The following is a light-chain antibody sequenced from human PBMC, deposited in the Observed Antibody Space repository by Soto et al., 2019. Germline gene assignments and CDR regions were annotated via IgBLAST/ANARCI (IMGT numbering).Light chain of an antibody. CDR1: TSDVGGNH. V-gene: IGLV2-14*01. CDR3: SSHTSSSRYV. J-gene: IGLJ1*01. Sequence: QSTLTQPASVSGSPGQSITISCTGTTSDVGGNHVSWYQQHPGKAPRLIIYDVSNRPSGISNRFSGSKSDNTASLTISGLQADDEADYCCSSHTSSSRYVFGTGTKLTVL. CDR2: DVS.